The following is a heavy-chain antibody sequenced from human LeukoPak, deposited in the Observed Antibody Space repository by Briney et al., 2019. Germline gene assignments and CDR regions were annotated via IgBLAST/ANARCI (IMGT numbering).Heavy chain of an antibody. CDR3: ARAGWDGYNFLPDY. D-gene: IGHD5-24*01. CDR2: IYYSGST. CDR1: GGSISSISYF. V-gene: IGHV4-39*07. J-gene: IGHJ4*02. Sequence: SETLSLTCTVSGGSISSISYFWGWIRQPPGKGLEWIATIYYSGSTYYNPSLKSRVTISVDTSKNQFSLKLSSVTAADTAVYYCARAGWDGYNFLPDYWGQGTLVTVSS.